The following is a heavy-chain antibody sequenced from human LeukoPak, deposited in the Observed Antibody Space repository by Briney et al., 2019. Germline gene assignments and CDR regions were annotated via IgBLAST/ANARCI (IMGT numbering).Heavy chain of an antibody. CDR3: AKDIVVVVSAFDI. Sequence: SSETLSLTCTVSGDSISTYYWSWIRQAPGKGLEWVSAISGSGGSTYYADSVKGRFTISRDNSKNTLYLQMDSLRAEDTAVYYCAKDIVVVVSAFDIWGQGTMVTVSS. CDR2: ISGSGGST. V-gene: IGHV3-23*01. CDR1: GDSISTYY. J-gene: IGHJ3*02. D-gene: IGHD2-15*01.